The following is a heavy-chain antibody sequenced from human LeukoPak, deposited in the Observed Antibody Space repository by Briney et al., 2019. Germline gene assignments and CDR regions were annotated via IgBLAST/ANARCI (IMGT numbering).Heavy chain of an antibody. CDR1: GYTFVTYG. Sequence: ASVKVSCKASGYTFVTYGISWVRQAPGQGLEWMGWISPYNGSTNYAQKFQGRVTMTTDTSTTTAYMELRSLRSDDTAVYYCARETSPYTGSPQDYWGQGTLVTVSS. CDR3: ARETSPYTGSPQDY. CDR2: ISPYNGST. V-gene: IGHV1-18*01. J-gene: IGHJ4*02. D-gene: IGHD1-26*01.